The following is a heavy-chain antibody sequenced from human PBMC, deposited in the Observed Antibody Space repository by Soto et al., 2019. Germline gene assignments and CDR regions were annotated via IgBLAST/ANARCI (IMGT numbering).Heavy chain of an antibody. J-gene: IGHJ6*02. D-gene: IGHD3-16*02. CDR2: TVPSLDTT. CDR1: GGTFSSSG. Sequence: GASVKVSCKASGGTFSSSGFSWVRQAPGQGLEGMGMTVPSLDTTNYAQKFQARVTITADEVTSTAYMELRSLRSEDTAVYYCARWPQPRYTADPYAVDVWGQGTRVTVSS. V-gene: IGHV1-69*11. CDR3: ARWPQPRYTADPYAVDV.